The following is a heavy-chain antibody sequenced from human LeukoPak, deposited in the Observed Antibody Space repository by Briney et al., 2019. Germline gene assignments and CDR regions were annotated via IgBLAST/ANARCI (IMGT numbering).Heavy chain of an antibody. CDR3: AKWGDYDVLAGYYVSDY. CDR1: GFTFSNYA. Sequence: GGSLRLSCAASGFTFSNYAMSWVRQAPGKGLEWVSAITGSGSGIYYADSMKSRFTISRDNSKNTLYLQINSLRAEDTAVYYCAKWGDYDVLAGYYVSDYWGQGTLVTVSS. CDR2: ITGSGSGI. J-gene: IGHJ4*02. V-gene: IGHV3-23*01. D-gene: IGHD3-9*01.